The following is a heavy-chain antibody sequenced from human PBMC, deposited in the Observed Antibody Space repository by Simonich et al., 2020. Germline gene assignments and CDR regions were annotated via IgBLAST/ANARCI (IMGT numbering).Heavy chain of an antibody. D-gene: IGHD6-13*01. J-gene: IGHJ4*02. CDR3: ARATRIAAAGYFDY. CDR1: GYSISSGYY. V-gene: IGHV4-38-2*01. CDR2: IYHSGGT. Sequence: QVQLQESGPGLVKPSETLSLTCAVSGYSISSGYYWGWIRQPPGKGLEWIGSIYHSGGTYDNPSLKSRVTISVDTSKNQFSLKLSSVTAADTAVYYCARATRIAAAGYFDYWCQGTLVTVSS.